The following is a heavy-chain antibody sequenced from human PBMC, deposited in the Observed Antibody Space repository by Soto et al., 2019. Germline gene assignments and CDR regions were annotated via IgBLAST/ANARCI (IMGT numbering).Heavy chain of an antibody. CDR2: ISXDGRXX. CDR1: GFTFSSYA. V-gene: IGHV3-30*04. J-gene: IGHJ6*02. D-gene: IGHD6-19*01. Sequence: LRLSCAASGFTFSSYAMHWVRQAPGKGLEWVGVISXDGRXXXSXDXVXGXXXXSRENSKNTLYLQMNSLRAGDTAVYYRGREVGGGVGQWPHYGMDVWGQGTTVTVSS. CDR3: GREVGGGVGQWPHYGMDV.